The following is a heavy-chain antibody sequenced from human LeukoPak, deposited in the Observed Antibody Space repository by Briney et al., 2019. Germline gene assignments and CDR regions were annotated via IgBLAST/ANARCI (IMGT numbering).Heavy chain of an antibody. D-gene: IGHD4-17*01. CDR2: INPNSGGT. Sequence: ASVKVSCKASGYTFTGYYMHWVRQAPGQGLEWMGWINPNSGGTNYAQKFQGRVTMTRDTSISTAYMELSRLRSDDTAVYYCARSNPCGDYYFDYWGQGTLVTVSS. J-gene: IGHJ4*02. CDR3: ARSNPCGDYYFDY. V-gene: IGHV1-2*02. CDR1: GYTFTGYY.